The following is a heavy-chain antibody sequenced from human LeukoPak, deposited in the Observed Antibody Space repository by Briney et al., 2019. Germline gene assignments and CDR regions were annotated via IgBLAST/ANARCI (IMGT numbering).Heavy chain of an antibody. CDR3: ARGGSSARYYYMDV. V-gene: IGHV4-4*07. CDR1: GGSISSYY. Sequence: SETLSLTCSVSGGSISSYYWSWIRQPAGKGLEWIGRIYTSGSTNYNPSLKSRVTISVDTSKNQFSLKLSSVTAADTAVYYCARGGSSARYYYMDVWGKGTTVTVSS. D-gene: IGHD6-6*01. CDR2: IYTSGST. J-gene: IGHJ6*03.